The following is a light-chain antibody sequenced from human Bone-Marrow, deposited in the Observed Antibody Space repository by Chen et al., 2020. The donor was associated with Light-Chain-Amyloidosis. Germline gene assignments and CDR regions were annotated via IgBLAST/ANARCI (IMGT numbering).Light chain of an antibody. CDR1: QGIYSH. V-gene: IGKV1-9*01. CDR2: AAS. Sequence: DIQLTQSPSVLSASVGDRVTITCRASQGIYSHLAWYQQKPGKAPKLLINAASPLQRGVPSRFSGRGSWSQVTLPISSLQAEEFGNFFCKTLYTYPLTFGGGTKVVFK. J-gene: IGKJ4*01. CDR3: KTLYTYPLT.